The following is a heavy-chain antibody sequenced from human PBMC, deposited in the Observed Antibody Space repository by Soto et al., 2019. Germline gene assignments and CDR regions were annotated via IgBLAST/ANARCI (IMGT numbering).Heavy chain of an antibody. D-gene: IGHD3-22*01. CDR1: GFSLSTSGVG. V-gene: IGHV2-5*01. CDR2: IYWNDDK. J-gene: IGHJ5*02. CDR3: ALLQYYYDSSGYYHLAFDP. Sequence: SGPTLVNPTHTLTLTCTFSGFSLSTSGVGVGWIRQPPGKALEWLALIYWNDDKRYSPSLKSRLTITKDTSKNQVVLTMTNMDPVDTATYYCALLQYYYDSSGYYHLAFDPWGQGTLVTVSS.